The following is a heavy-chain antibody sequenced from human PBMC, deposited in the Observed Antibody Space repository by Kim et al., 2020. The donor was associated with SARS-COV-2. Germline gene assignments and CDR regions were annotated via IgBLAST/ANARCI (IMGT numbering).Heavy chain of an antibody. V-gene: IGHV3-48*03. D-gene: IGHD2-8*01. CDR3: AREKGYCTNGVCPLGMDV. J-gene: IGHJ6*02. Sequence: KGRFTISRDNAKNSLYLQMNSLRAEDTAVYYCAREKGYCTNGVCPLGMDVWGQGTTVTVSS.